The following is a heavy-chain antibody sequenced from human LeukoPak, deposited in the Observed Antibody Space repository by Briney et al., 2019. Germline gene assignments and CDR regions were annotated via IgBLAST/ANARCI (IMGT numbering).Heavy chain of an antibody. D-gene: IGHD1-26*01. J-gene: IGHJ6*02. CDR3: ASKWDLGFDGLDV. CDR1: GFTVSSNY. V-gene: IGHV3-66*02. CDR2: LYGGGGK. Sequence: PGGSLRLSCVASGFTVSSNYMTWVRQAPGKGLEWVSVLYGGGGKNYADSVKGRFTISRDNSENTLYLEMNSLRIEDTAVYYCASKWDLGFDGLDVWGQGTTVAVSS.